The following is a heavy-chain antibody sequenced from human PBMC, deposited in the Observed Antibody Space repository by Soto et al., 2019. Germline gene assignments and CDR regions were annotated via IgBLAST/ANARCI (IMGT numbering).Heavy chain of an antibody. V-gene: IGHV1-8*01. CDR2: MNPNSGNT. Sequence: QVQLVQSGAEVKKPGASVKVSCKASGYTFTSYDINWVRQATGQGLEWMGWMNPNSGNTGYAQKFQGRVTMTRNTSISTPYMELGSLRSEDTAVYYCACTGAAARPLGYGYWGQGTLVTVSS. D-gene: IGHD6-6*01. CDR3: ACTGAAARPLGYGY. CDR1: GYTFTSYD. J-gene: IGHJ4*02.